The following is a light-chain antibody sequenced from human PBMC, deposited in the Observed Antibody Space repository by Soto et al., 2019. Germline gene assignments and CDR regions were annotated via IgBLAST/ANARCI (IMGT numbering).Light chain of an antibody. V-gene: IGKV3-20*01. J-gene: IGKJ4*01. CDR3: HQHATSPLT. Sequence: EIVLTQSPGTLSLSPGERATISCRASERVGRNYLAWFQQKPGQPPRLLIYHASTTATGVPDRFSVSGSGTDFTLTISALEPEDFAVYYCHQHATSPLTFGGGTQVEI. CDR2: HAS. CDR1: ERVGRNY.